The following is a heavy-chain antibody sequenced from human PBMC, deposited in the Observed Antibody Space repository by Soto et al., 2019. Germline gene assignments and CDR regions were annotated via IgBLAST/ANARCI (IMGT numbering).Heavy chain of an antibody. CDR3: ARLRYSGYDRPLIDY. CDR2: IYYSGST. J-gene: IGHJ4*02. V-gene: IGHV4-39*01. Sequence: QLQLQESGPGLVKPSETLSLTCTVSGGSISSSSYYWGWIRQPPGKGLEWIGSIYYSGSTYYNPSLKSRVTLSVDTSKNQFSLKLSSVTAADTAVYYCARLRYSGYDRPLIDYWGQGTLVTVSS. CDR1: GGSISSSSYY. D-gene: IGHD5-12*01.